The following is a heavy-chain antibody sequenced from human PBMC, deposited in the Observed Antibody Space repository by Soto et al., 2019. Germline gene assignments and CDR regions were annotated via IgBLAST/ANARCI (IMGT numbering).Heavy chain of an antibody. V-gene: IGHV1-18*01. J-gene: IGHJ6*03. Sequence: ASVKVSRKASGYTFTSYCISWVRQAPGQGLEWMGWSSGYNGNTNYAQKLQDRVNMHTDTPTSTAYMELRSLTSDDTAGYYCARAIHYRMADFYYCYCMVVWGKGTTVTVSS. CDR2: SSGYNGNT. CDR3: ARAIHYRMADFYYCYCMVV. D-gene: IGHD3-16*02. CDR1: GYTFTSYC.